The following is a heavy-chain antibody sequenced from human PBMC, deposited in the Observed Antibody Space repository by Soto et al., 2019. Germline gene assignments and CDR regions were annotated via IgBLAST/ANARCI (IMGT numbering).Heavy chain of an antibody. CDR1: GFTFSSYA. J-gene: IGHJ4*02. V-gene: IGHV3-30-3*01. D-gene: IGHD3-10*01. CDR2: ISKDGNSK. Sequence: LRLSCAASGFTFSSYAIHWVRQAPGKGLEWVTIISKDGNSKHYADSVKGRFTISRDNSKNTLFLQMNSLRAEDTAVYYCARDPQGSYCYIDYWGQGTPVTVSS. CDR3: ARDPQGSYCYIDY.